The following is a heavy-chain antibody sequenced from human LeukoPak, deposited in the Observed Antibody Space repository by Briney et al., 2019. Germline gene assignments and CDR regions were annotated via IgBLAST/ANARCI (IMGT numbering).Heavy chain of an antibody. CDR2: IYYSGRT. CDR3: ATYPRIVEWYAFDI. Sequence: SETLSLACTVSGGSISSSNYYWGWIRQPPGKGLEWIGSIYYSGRTYNNPSLKSRVTISVDTSRNQFSLKLSSVTAADTAVYYCATYPRIVEWYAFDIWGQGTMVTVSS. V-gene: IGHV4-39*07. D-gene: IGHD1-26*01. CDR1: GGSISSSNYY. J-gene: IGHJ3*02.